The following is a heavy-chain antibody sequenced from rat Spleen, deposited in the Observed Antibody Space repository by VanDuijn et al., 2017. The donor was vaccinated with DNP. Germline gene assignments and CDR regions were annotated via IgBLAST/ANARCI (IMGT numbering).Heavy chain of an antibody. CDR2: IWTGGST. CDR1: GFSLTSYH. CDR3: VRDRPGFNVDY. V-gene: IGHV2-43*01. J-gene: IGHJ2*01. Sequence: QVQLKESGPGLVQPSQTLSLACTVSGFSLTSYHVHWVRQPSGKGLEWMGVIWTGGSTEYNSALKSRLSISRDTSKSQVFLKMNGLQTEDTATYYCVRDRPGFNVDYWGQGVMVTVSS. D-gene: IGHD1-4*01.